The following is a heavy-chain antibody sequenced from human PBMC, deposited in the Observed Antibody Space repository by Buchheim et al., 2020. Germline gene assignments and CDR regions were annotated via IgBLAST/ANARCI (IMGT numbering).Heavy chain of an antibody. CDR2: IDISGANT. CDR1: TFTFSNHA. CDR3: AQELRPYDS. Sequence: LLVESGGDLVQPGGSLRLSCAASTFTFSNHAMTWVRQAPGKGLEWVASIDISGANTYYADSVRGRFSISRDNSKNTLYLQLTSLRPDDTALYYCAQELRPYDSWGPGTL. J-gene: IGHJ4*02. V-gene: IGHV3-23*04.